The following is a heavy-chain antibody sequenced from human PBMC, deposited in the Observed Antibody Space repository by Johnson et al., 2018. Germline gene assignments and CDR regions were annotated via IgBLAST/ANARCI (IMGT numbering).Heavy chain of an antibody. V-gene: IGHV3-23*04. Sequence: VRLVQAGGGLVQPGWSLRLPCAASGFSFSHYDMSCVRHAPGKGLEWVSSISQSGATTYYADSVKGRFTFSRDNSKNTLFLQMNSLRAEDTAVYYCAKTSYYMDVWGKGTTVTVSS. CDR2: ISQSGATT. CDR1: GFSFSHYD. CDR3: AKTSYYMDV. J-gene: IGHJ6*03.